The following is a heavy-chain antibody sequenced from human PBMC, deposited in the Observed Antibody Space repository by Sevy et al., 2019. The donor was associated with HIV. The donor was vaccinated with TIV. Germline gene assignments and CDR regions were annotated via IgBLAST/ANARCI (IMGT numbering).Heavy chain of an antibody. D-gene: IGHD1-1*01. J-gene: IGHJ4*02. CDR1: GGSISSYF. Sequence: SETLSLTCSVSGGSISSYFWTWVRQSPGKGLEWIGNIYFTGNTYYSPSLKSRVTSSMDTSKSQLSLTLKSVTAADTGIYFCARDATTRPRVLDYWGQGTLVTVSS. CDR2: IYFTGNT. V-gene: IGHV4-59*01. CDR3: ARDATTRPRVLDY.